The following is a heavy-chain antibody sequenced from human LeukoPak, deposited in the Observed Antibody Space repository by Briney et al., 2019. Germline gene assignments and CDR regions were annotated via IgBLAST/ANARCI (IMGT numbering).Heavy chain of an antibody. CDR3: AKIQGWFNDAFHI. D-gene: IGHD6-19*01. CDR2: ISATTGGT. V-gene: IGHV3-23*01. CDR1: GFTFSSNG. Sequence: GGSLRLSCAASGFTFSSNGMSWVRQAPGKGLEWVSGISATTGGTYYADSVKGRFTISRDISKSTLYLQMNSLRADDTAVYYCAKIQGWFNDAFHIGGQGTMATVSS. J-gene: IGHJ3*02.